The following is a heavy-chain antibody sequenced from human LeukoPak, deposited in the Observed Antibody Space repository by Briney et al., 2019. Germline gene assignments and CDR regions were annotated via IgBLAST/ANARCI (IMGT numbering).Heavy chain of an antibody. V-gene: IGHV1-2*04. CDR3: ASYSSSWLWGYYYYGMDV. CDR2: INPNSGGT. Sequence: ASVKVSCKASGYTFTGYYMHWVRQAPGQGLEWMGWINPNSGGTNYAQKFQGWVTMTRDTSISTAYMELSSLRSEDTAVYYCASYSSSWLWGYYYYGMDVWGQGTTVTVSS. CDR1: GYTFTGYY. D-gene: IGHD6-13*01. J-gene: IGHJ6*02.